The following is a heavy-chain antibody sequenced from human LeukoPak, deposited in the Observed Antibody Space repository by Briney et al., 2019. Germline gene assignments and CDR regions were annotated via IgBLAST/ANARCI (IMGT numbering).Heavy chain of an antibody. CDR3: ARSTMIVVAHYYFDY. J-gene: IGHJ4*02. V-gene: IGHV3-53*01. CDR1: GFTFSSNY. CDR2: IYSGGST. D-gene: IGHD3-22*01. Sequence: GGSLRLSCAASGFTFSSNYMSWVRQAPGKGLEWVSVIYSGGSTYYADSVKGRFTISRDNSKNTLYLQMNSLRAEDTAVYYCARSTMIVVAHYYFDYWGQGTLVTVSS.